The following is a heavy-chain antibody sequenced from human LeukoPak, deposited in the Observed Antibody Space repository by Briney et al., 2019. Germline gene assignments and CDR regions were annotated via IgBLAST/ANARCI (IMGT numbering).Heavy chain of an antibody. Sequence: PSQTLSLTCTVSGGSISSGGYYWSWIRQHPGKGLEWIGYIYYSGSTYYNPSLKSRVTISVDTSKNQFSLKLSSVTAADTAVYYCARVLSTVVTRYNWFDPWGQGTLVTVSS. J-gene: IGHJ5*02. V-gene: IGHV4-31*03. D-gene: IGHD4-23*01. CDR3: ARVLSTVVTRYNWFDP. CDR1: GGSISSGGYY. CDR2: IYYSGST.